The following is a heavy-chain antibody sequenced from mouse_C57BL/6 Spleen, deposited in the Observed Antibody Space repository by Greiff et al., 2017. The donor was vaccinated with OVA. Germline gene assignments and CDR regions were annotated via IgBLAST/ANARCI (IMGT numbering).Heavy chain of an antibody. D-gene: IGHD1-1*01. CDR1: GYAFSSYW. V-gene: IGHV1-80*01. CDR2: IYPGDGDT. Sequence: QVQLQQSGAELVKPGASVKISCKASGYAFSSYWMNWVKKRPGKGLEWIGQIYPGDGDTNYNGKFKGKATLTADKSSSTAYMQLSSLTSEVSAVYFCARSYYGSSYWYFDVWGTGTTVTVSS. CDR3: ARSYYGSSYWYFDV. J-gene: IGHJ1*03.